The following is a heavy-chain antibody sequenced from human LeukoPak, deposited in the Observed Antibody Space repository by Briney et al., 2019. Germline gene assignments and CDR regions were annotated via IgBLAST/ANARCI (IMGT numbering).Heavy chain of an antibody. CDR2: MNPNTGRT. V-gene: IGHV1-8*01. CDR3: ARLSQTPDYYSNGGYYQLGF. Sequence: ASVKVSCKASRYTFTSYDINWVREAPGQGLEWMGLMNPNTGRTGFAQKFQGRLTMTRDTSISTAYLELSSLRSEDTAIYYCARLSQTPDYYSNGGYYQLGFWGQGTPVTVSS. J-gene: IGHJ4*02. D-gene: IGHD3-22*01. CDR1: RYTFTSYD.